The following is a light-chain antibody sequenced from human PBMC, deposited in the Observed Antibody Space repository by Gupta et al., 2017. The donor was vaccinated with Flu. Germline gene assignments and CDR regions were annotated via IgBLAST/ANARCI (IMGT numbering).Light chain of an antibody. J-gene: IGLJ1*01. CDR3: SSYTSGSTFYV. V-gene: IGLV2-14*01. Sequence: QSALTQPASVSGSPGQSITISCSGTSSDVGRSDSVSWYQQHPDKAPKLIIFDVTNRPSGVSSRFSGSKSGKTASLTISGLQAEDETDYYCSSYTSGSTFYVFGTGTKVTVL. CDR1: SSDVGRSDS. CDR2: DVT.